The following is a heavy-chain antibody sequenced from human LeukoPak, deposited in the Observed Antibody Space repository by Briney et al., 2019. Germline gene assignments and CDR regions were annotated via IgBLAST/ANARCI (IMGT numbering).Heavy chain of an antibody. V-gene: IGHV4-59*08. Sequence: PSETLSLTCTVSGGPISSYYWRWIRQPPGKGLEWIGYIYYSGSTNYNPSLKSRVTISIDTSKNQFSLKLSSVTAADTAVYYCARGLTMVRGVVTYDYWGQGTLVTVSS. D-gene: IGHD3-10*01. CDR3: ARGLTMVRGVVTYDY. CDR1: GGPISSYY. CDR2: IYYSGST. J-gene: IGHJ4*02.